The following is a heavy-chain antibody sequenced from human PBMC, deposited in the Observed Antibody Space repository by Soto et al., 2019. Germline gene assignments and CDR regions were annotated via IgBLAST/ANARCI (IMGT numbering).Heavy chain of an antibody. CDR1: GLTFRSSW. Sequence: EVQLVESGGGLVQPGESLRLSCAASGLTFRSSWMHWVRQAPGKGLVWVSRINTDGSVAMYVDSVKGRFTISRDNAKNTLFLHMNSLRAEDTAVYYCVRDMQLWRLDSGGQGTLVTVSS. D-gene: IGHD2-21*01. J-gene: IGHJ4*02. CDR2: INTDGSVA. V-gene: IGHV3-74*03. CDR3: VRDMQLWRLDS.